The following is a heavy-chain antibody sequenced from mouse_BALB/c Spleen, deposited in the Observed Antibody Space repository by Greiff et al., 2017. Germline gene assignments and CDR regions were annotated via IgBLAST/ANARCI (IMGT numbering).Heavy chain of an antibody. CDR3: ARALYGSPFDY. CDR2: INPSTGYT. D-gene: IGHD2-2*01. V-gene: IGHV1-7*01. J-gene: IGHJ2*01. CDR1: GYTFTSYW. Sequence: VQLHQSGAELAKPGASVKMSCKASGYTFTSYWMHWVKQRPGQGLEWIGYINPSTGYTEYNQKFKDKATLTADKSSSTAYMQLSSLTSEDSAVYYCARALYGSPFDYWGQGTTLTVSS.